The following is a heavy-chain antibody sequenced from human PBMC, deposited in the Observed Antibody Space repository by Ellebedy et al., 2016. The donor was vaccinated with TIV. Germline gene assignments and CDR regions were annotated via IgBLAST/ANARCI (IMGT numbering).Heavy chain of an antibody. V-gene: IGHV1-69*13. CDR3: ARPSYFSGGYFFDY. CDR1: ARTFTNYA. CDR2: LITVFGTP. J-gene: IGHJ4*02. D-gene: IGHD3-10*01. Sequence: SVKVSXKASARTFTNYAINWVRQAPGQGLEWIGGLITVFGTPNYAQKFQGRVTITADESTTTAYMELSGLTSEDTAVYYCARPSYFSGGYFFDYWGQGTLITVSS.